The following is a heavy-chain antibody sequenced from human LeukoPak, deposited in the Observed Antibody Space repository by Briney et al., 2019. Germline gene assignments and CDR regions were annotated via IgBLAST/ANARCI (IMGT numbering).Heavy chain of an antibody. CDR3: ASMRYYYDSSGYYLPDY. CDR2: IYYSGST. Sequence: SETLSLTCTVSGGSISSSSYYWGWIRQPPGKGLEWIGSIYYSGSTYYNPSLKSRVTISVDTSKNQFSLRLSSVTAADTAVYYCASMRYYYDSSGYYLPDYWGQGTLVTVSS. D-gene: IGHD3-22*01. J-gene: IGHJ4*02. CDR1: GGSISSSSYY. V-gene: IGHV4-39*01.